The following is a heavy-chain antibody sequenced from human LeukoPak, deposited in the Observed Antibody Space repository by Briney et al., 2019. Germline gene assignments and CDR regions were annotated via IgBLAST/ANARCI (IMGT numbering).Heavy chain of an antibody. CDR2: MNPNSGNT. V-gene: IGHV1-8*01. D-gene: IGHD3-22*01. CDR3: ARGDPDHYYDSSHQH. CDR1: GYTFTSYD. J-gene: IGHJ1*01. Sequence: ASVKVSCKASGYTFTSYDINWVRQAPGQGLEWMGWMNPNSGNTGYAQKFQGRVTMTRNTSISTAYMELSSLRSEDTAVYYCARGDPDHYYDSSHQHWGQGTLVTVSS.